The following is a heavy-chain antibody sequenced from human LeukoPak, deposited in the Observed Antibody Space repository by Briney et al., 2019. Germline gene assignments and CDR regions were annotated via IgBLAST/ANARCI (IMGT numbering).Heavy chain of an antibody. V-gene: IGHV3-53*01. Sequence: GGSLRLSCAASGFTVSSNYMSWVRQAPGKGLEWVSVIYSGGSTYYADSVKGRFTISRDNSKNTLYLQMNSLRAEDTAAYYCARIPVHDYYYYGMDVWGQGTTVTVSS. CDR2: IYSGGST. CDR3: ARIPVHDYYYYGMDV. D-gene: IGHD1-1*01. J-gene: IGHJ6*02. CDR1: GFTVSSNY.